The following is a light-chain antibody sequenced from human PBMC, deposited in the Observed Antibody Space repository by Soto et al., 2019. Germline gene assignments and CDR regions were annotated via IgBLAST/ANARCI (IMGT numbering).Light chain of an antibody. J-gene: IGKJ4*01. CDR2: KAS. V-gene: IGKV1-5*03. Sequence: QLTQSRSTLSGSVGDRVTITFRASQTISSWLAWYQQKPGKAPKLLIYKASTLQSGVPSRFGGAGSGTDFTLTISSLQPEDFATYYCLQHNSYPLTFGGGTKVDIK. CDR1: QTISSW. CDR3: LQHNSYPLT.